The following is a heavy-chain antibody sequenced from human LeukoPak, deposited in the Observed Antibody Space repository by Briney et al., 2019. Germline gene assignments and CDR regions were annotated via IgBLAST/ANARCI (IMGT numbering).Heavy chain of an antibody. CDR1: GGTFSNYA. CDR3: AREDHGDYVWAAPWFDP. CDR2: IIPIFGTA. D-gene: IGHD4-17*01. Sequence: ASVKVSCKASGGTFSNYAISWVRQAPGQGLEWMGGIIPIFGTANYAQKFQGRVTITADESTSTAYMELSSLRSEDTAVYYCAREDHGDYVWAAPWFDPWGQGTLVTVSS. V-gene: IGHV1-69*01. J-gene: IGHJ5*02.